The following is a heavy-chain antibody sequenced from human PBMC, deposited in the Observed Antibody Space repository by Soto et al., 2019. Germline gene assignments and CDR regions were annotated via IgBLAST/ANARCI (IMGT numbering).Heavy chain of an antibody. CDR2: IYYSGST. Sequence: PSETLSLTCTVSCGSISSGDYYWSWIRQPPGKGLEWIGYIYYSGSTYYNPSLKSRVTISVDTSKNQFSLKLSSVTAADTAVYYCASSLYYYDSSGYYLEWFDPWGQGTLVTVSS. D-gene: IGHD3-22*01. CDR1: CGSISSGDYY. V-gene: IGHV4-30-4*01. CDR3: ASSLYYYDSSGYYLEWFDP. J-gene: IGHJ5*02.